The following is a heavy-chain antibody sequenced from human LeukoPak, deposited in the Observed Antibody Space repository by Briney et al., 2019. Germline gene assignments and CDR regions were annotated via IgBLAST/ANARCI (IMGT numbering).Heavy chain of an antibody. V-gene: IGHV1-2*02. J-gene: IGHJ3*02. CDR2: INPNSGGT. CDR1: GYTFTGYY. D-gene: IGHD4-17*01. Sequence: GPVKVSCKASGYTFTGYYMHWVRQAPGQGLEWMGWINPNSGGTNYAQKFRGRVTMTRDTSISTAYMELSRLRSDDTAVYYCAREDYGDYLYDAFDIWGQGTMVTVSS. CDR3: AREDYGDYLYDAFDI.